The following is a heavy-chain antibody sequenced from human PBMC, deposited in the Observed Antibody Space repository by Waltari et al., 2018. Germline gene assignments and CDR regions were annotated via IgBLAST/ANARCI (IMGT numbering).Heavy chain of an antibody. Sequence: QVQLVQSGAEVKKPGSSVKVSCKASGGTFSSYATSWVPPAPGQGLEWMAGIIPIFGTANYAQKFQGRVTITADESTSTAYMELSSLRSEDTAVYYCARATVTTWDYYYYGMDVWGQGTTVTVSS. CDR1: GGTFSSYA. V-gene: IGHV1-69*01. J-gene: IGHJ6*02. D-gene: IGHD4-17*01. CDR2: IIPIFGTA. CDR3: ARATVTTWDYYYYGMDV.